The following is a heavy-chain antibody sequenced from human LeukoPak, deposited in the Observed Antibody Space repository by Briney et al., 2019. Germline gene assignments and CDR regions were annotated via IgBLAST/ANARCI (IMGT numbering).Heavy chain of an antibody. J-gene: IGHJ5*02. CDR1: GFTFSTCG. Sequence: GKSLSLSCVTSGFTFSTCGMHWVRQAPGRGLEWVAMISHDGTTTHYADSVRGRFTVSSDTSKNTLYLQMDSPRDEDTAVYHCAKDLHSSGWYNYFDPWGQGTLVTVSS. V-gene: IGHV3-30*18. D-gene: IGHD6-19*01. CDR3: AKDLHSSGWYNYFDP. CDR2: ISHDGTTT.